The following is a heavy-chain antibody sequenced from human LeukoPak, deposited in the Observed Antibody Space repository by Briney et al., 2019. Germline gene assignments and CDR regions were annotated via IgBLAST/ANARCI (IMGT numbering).Heavy chain of an antibody. Sequence: GGSLRLSCAASGFTFSGSAMHWVRQASGKGLEWVGRIRSKANSYATAYAASVKGRFTISRDDSKNTAYLQMNSLKTEGTAVYYCTRRRAGDAFDIWGQGTMVTVSS. V-gene: IGHV3-73*01. CDR2: IRSKANSYAT. CDR3: TRRRAGDAFDI. D-gene: IGHD6-13*01. CDR1: GFTFSGSA. J-gene: IGHJ3*02.